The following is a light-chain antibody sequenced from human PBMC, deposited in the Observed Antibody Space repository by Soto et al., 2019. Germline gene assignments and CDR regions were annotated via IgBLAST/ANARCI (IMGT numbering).Light chain of an antibody. CDR1: QDISNY. Sequence: DIQMTHSPSSLSASVGDRVTITCQASQDISNYLNWYQQKPGKAPKLLIYAASSLQSGVPSRFSGSGSGTDFTLTISSLQPEDFETYYCQQSYSNPLTFGQGTKVDIK. J-gene: IGKJ1*01. CDR3: QQSYSNPLT. V-gene: IGKV1-39*01. CDR2: AAS.